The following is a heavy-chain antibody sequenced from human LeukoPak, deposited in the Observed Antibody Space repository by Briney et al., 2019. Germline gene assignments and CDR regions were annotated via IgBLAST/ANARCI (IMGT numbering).Heavy chain of an antibody. D-gene: IGHD6-6*01. V-gene: IGHV5-51*01. CDR2: IYPGDSDT. CDR1: GYSFNTYW. CDR3: ASEGRSSSPMDY. J-gene: IGHJ4*02. Sequence: PGESLKISSKGSGYSFNTYWIGWVRQMPGKGLEWMGIIYPGDSDTRYSPSFQGQVTISADKSLSTAYLQWGSLKASDTAMYYCASEGRSSSPMDYWGQGTLVTVSS.